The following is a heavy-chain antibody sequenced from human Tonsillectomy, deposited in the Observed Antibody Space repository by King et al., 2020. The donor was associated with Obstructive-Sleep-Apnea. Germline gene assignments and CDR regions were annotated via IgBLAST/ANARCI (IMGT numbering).Heavy chain of an antibody. CDR2: IRVFNGNA. Sequence: QLVQSGAEVKKPGASVKVSCKASGYTLTSYGISWVRQAPGQGLEWMGWIRVFNGNANYAQKLQGRVTMTTDTSTSTAYMELRSLRSDDTAGYYCARVNSGSNRYYFDNWGQGTLVTVSS. J-gene: IGHJ4*02. V-gene: IGHV1-18*01. D-gene: IGHD1-26*01. CDR3: ARVNSGSNRYYFDN. CDR1: GYTLTSYG.